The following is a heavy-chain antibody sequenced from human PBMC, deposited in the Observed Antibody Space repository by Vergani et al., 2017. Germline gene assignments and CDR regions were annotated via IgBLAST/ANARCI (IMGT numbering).Heavy chain of an antibody. CDR2: IRPKTDGETT. Sequence: EVQPVESGGGLVKPGGSLRLSCTTSGFTFSSDWMSWVREAPGKGLEWVARIRPKTDGETTDYAAPVKGRFTISRADSKNTLYLQRNSLKTEDTAVYYCSATTKWELQYYFDYWGQGTLVAVAS. CDR3: SATTKWELQYYFDY. CDR1: GFTFSSDW. V-gene: IGHV3-15*01. J-gene: IGHJ4*02. D-gene: IGHD3-9*01.